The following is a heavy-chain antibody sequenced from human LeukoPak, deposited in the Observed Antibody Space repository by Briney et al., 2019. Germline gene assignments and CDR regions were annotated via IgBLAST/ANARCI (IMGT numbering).Heavy chain of an antibody. CDR1: GYTFTGYY. D-gene: IGHD3-22*01. CDR3: ARDPMGYDSSSSMFDY. J-gene: IGHJ4*02. V-gene: IGHV1-2*02. Sequence: GASVKVSCKASGYTFTGYYMHWVRQAPGQGLEWMGWINPNSGGTNYAQKFQGRVTMTRDTSISTAYMELSRLRSDDTAVYYCARDPMGYDSSSSMFDYWGQGTLVTVSS. CDR2: INPNSGGT.